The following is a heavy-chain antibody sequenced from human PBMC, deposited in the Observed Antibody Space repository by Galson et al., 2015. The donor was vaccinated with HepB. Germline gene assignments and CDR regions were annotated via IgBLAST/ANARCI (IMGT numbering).Heavy chain of an antibody. D-gene: IGHD2-15*01. V-gene: IGHV3-23*01. Sequence: SLRLSCAASGFTFRNYAMPWVRKAPGKGLQWVSTISGSGDSTFYAGSVQGRFTISRDASRNTLSLQMNSLRDEDTAVYYCAKNCGATCYSDFAYCAHGTL. CDR2: ISGSGDST. J-gene: IGHJ4*01. CDR3: AKNCGATCYSDFAY. CDR1: GFTFRNYA.